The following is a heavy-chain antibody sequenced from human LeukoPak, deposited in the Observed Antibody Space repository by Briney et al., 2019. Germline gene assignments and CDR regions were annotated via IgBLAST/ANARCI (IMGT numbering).Heavy chain of an antibody. CDR2: ISAYNGNT. Sequence: ASVKVSCKASGYTFTSYGISWVRQAPGQGLEWMGWISAYNGNTNYAQKLQGIVTMTTDTSTSTAYMELRSLRSDDTAVYYCARAGLLLWFGNYGMDVWGQGTTVTVSS. J-gene: IGHJ6*02. D-gene: IGHD3-10*01. V-gene: IGHV1-18*01. CDR1: GYTFTSYG. CDR3: ARAGLLLWFGNYGMDV.